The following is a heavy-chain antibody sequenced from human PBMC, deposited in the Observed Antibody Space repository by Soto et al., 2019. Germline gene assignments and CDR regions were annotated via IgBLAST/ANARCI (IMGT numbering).Heavy chain of an antibody. J-gene: IGHJ6*02. D-gene: IGHD3-22*01. Sequence: GASVKVSCKASGYTFTSYGISWVRQAPGQGLEWMGWISAYNGNTIYAQKLQGRVTMTTDTSTSTAYMELRSLRSDDTAVYYCATYYYDSRDNYYYYGMDVWGQGTTVTVSS. CDR3: ATYYYDSRDNYYYYGMDV. CDR1: GYTFTSYG. CDR2: ISAYNGNT. V-gene: IGHV1-18*01.